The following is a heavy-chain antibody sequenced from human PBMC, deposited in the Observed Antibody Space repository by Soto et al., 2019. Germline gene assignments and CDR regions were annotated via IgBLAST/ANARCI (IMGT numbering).Heavy chain of an antibody. CDR3: AKLLLWFEGPFDY. D-gene: IGHD3-10*01. V-gene: IGHV3-23*01. CDR1: GFTFSSYA. Sequence: TGGSLRLSCAASGFTFSSYAISWVRQAPGKGLEWVSAISGSGGSTYYADSVKGRFTISRDNSKNTLYLQMNSLRAEDTAVYCCAKLLLWFEGPFDYWGQGTLVTVSS. CDR2: ISGSGGST. J-gene: IGHJ4*02.